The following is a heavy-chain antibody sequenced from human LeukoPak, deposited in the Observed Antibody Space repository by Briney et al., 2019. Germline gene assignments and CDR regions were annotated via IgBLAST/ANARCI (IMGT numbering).Heavy chain of an antibody. CDR1: GFTFRNYA. J-gene: IGHJ4*02. D-gene: IGHD2-15*01. Sequence: PGTSLRLSCAASGFTFRNYAIHWVRQAPGEGLEWVAIITYNGDIKYYADSVKGRFTISRDNSQNTVFLQMNSLRPEDTAVYYCARDAQSVAHSDFDYWGQGTLVTVSS. V-gene: IGHV3-30-3*01. CDR2: ITYNGDIK. CDR3: ARDAQSVAHSDFDY.